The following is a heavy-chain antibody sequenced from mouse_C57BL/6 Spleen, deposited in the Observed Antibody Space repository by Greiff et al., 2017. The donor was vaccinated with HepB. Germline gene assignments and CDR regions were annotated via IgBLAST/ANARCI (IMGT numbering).Heavy chain of an antibody. CDR2: ISSGGDYI. J-gene: IGHJ4*01. D-gene: IGHD2-3*01. CDR3: TREGGIYDGYYEGYAMDY. Sequence: EVQVVESGEGLVKPGGSLKLSCAASGFTFSSYAMSWVRQTPEKRLEWVAYISSGGDYIYYADTVKGRFTISRDNARNTLYLQMSSLKSEDTAMYYCTREGGIYDGYYEGYAMDYWGQGTSVTVSS. CDR1: GFTFSSYA. V-gene: IGHV5-9-1*02.